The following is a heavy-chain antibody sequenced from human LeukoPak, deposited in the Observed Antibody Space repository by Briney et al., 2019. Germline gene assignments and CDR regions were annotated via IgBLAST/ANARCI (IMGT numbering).Heavy chain of an antibody. Sequence: PGGSLRLSCAASGFTVSTTYMSWVRQAPGKGLEWVSLIYVDGRTYYADSVKGRFTISRDNSKNTLYLQVNSLRAEDTAVYYCARLRGYSYGRFDYWGQGTLVTVSS. CDR1: GFTVSTTY. D-gene: IGHD5-18*01. CDR3: ARLRGYSYGRFDY. CDR2: IYVDGRT. V-gene: IGHV3-53*01. J-gene: IGHJ4*02.